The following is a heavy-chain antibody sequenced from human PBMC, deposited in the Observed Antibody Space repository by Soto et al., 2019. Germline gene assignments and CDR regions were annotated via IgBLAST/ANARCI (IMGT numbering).Heavy chain of an antibody. J-gene: IGHJ6*02. CDR1: GFTFSNYA. V-gene: IGHV3-23*01. CDR2: LSGSGSST. Sequence: AGGSLRLSCVASGFTFSNYAMSWVRQAPGKGLEWVSVLSGSGSSTYYADSVKGRFTISRDNSKDTVFVQMNSLRVEDTAVYYCAKEMNFDFLAGYGMDVWGQGTTVTVSS. D-gene: IGHD3-3*01. CDR3: AKEMNFDFLAGYGMDV.